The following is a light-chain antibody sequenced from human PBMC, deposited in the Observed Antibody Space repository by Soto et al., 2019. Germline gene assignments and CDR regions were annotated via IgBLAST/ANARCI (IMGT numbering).Light chain of an antibody. CDR1: QSVRTS. V-gene: IGKV3-11*01. Sequence: EIGMTQLPSTLSVSLGERATLSCRASQSVRTSLAWYQQKPGQAPRLLIYGASTRATGVPARFSGSGSGTDFTLTISSLEPEDFAVYYCQQRSNWPLTFGQGTRLEIK. J-gene: IGKJ5*01. CDR3: QQRSNWPLT. CDR2: GAS.